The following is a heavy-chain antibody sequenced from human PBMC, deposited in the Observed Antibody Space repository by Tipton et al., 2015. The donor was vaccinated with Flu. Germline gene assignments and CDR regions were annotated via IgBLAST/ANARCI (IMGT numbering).Heavy chain of an antibody. Sequence: VSGDSISSAYYWAWIRQPPGKGLEWIGYIYYSGSTNYNPSLKSRVTISVDTSKNQFSLKLSSVTAADTAVYYCARARIAVAGSHFDYWGQGTLVTVSS. V-gene: IGHV4-61*01. CDR3: ARARIAVAGSHFDY. CDR2: IYYSGST. CDR1: GDSISSAYY. J-gene: IGHJ4*02. D-gene: IGHD6-19*01.